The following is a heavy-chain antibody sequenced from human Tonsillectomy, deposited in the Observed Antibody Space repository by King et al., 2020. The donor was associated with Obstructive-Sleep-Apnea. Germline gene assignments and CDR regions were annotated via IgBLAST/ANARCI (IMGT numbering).Heavy chain of an antibody. V-gene: IGHV3-33*01. D-gene: IGHD5-12*01. J-gene: IGHJ3*02. CDR3: ARESISVIVAVAFDI. CDR2: IWYDGSNK. CDR1: GFTFSSYG. Sequence: VQLVESGGGVVQPGRSLRLSCAASGFTFSSYGMHWVRQAPGKGLEWVAGIWYDGSNKYYADSLKGRFTISSDNSKNMLYLQMNSLRAEDTAVYYCARESISVIVAVAFDIWGQGTMVTVSS.